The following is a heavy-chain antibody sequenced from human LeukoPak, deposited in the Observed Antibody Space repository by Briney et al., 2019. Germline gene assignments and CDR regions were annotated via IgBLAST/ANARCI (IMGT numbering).Heavy chain of an antibody. Sequence: SSETLSLTCAVYGGSFSGYYWSWIRQRPGKGLEWIGEINHSGSTNYNPSLKSRVTISVDTSKNQFSLKLSSVTAADTAVYYCARGRNLWFGELWGLWGQGTLVTVSS. D-gene: IGHD3-10*01. J-gene: IGHJ4*02. V-gene: IGHV4-34*01. CDR1: GGSFSGYY. CDR2: INHSGST. CDR3: ARGRNLWFGELWGL.